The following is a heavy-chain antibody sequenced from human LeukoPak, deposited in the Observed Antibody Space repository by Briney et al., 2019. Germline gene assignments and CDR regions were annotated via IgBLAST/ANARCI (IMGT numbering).Heavy chain of an antibody. CDR1: GFTFISYA. CDR3: TRVGAHCTRTICIRFDY. CDR2: ISYDGSNK. D-gene: IGHD2-2*01. Sequence: PGGSLRPSCAAPGFTFISYAMHWVRQAPGKGLEWVAVISYDGSNKYYADSVKGRFTISRDNSKNTLYMQMNSLRAEDTAVYYCTRVGAHCTRTICIRFDYWGQGTLVTVSS. J-gene: IGHJ4*02. V-gene: IGHV3-30*04.